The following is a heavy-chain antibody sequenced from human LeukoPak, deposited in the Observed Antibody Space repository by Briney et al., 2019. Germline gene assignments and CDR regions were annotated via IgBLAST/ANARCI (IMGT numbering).Heavy chain of an antibody. CDR3: TSDSPDYGMDV. V-gene: IGHV3-74*01. CDR1: GFTFSTYW. CDR2: INSDGRTT. J-gene: IGHJ6*02. Sequence: GGSLRLSCATSGFTFSTYWMHWVRQTPGKELEWVARINSDGRTTVYADSVRGRFAISRDNAKNTLYLQMNGLRAEDTAVYYCTSDSPDYGMDVWGQGTTVIVSS.